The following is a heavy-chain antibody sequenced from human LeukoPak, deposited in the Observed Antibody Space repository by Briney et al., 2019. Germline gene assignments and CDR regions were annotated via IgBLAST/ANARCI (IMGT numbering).Heavy chain of an antibody. CDR1: GFTFSRHG. V-gene: IGHV3-23*01. Sequence: PGGSLRLSCVASGFTFSRHGMNWVRQAPGKGLEWVSGISPSGDIKYYVDSVKGRFTVSRDNPKNTLYLQMNSLRAEDTAVYYCAKEGPKSIAATGYYMDVWGKGTTVTISS. CDR3: AKEGPKSIAATGYYMDV. CDR2: ISPSGDIK. D-gene: IGHD6-25*01. J-gene: IGHJ6*03.